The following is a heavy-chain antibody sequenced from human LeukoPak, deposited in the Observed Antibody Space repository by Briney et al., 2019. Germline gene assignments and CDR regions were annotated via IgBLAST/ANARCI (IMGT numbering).Heavy chain of an antibody. V-gene: IGHV3-30*18. CDR2: ISYDGRNI. CDR1: GFTFNNYG. J-gene: IGHJ4*02. Sequence: GGSLRLSCAASGFTFNNYGMHCVRQAPGKGLEWVAVISYDGRNIHYPDSVKGRFTISRDISTDTLWLQMDSLRTEDTAVYYCAKGPLRGTAAAIDYWGQGTLVTVSS. CDR3: AKGPLRGTAAAIDY. D-gene: IGHD2-2*01.